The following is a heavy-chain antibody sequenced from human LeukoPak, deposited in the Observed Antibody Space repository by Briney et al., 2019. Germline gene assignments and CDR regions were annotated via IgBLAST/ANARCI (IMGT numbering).Heavy chain of an antibody. CDR2: IYHSGST. V-gene: IGHV4-4*02. Sequence: SETLSLTCAVSGGPLSSNNWWSWVRPPPGKGLEWIGDIYHSGSTKYNPSLKSRVTISVDKSKNQFSLKLRSVTAADTAVYYCARDAGGSIAATLSAFDIWGQGTMVTVSS. J-gene: IGHJ3*02. CDR3: ARDAGGSIAATLSAFDI. CDR1: GGPLSSNNW. D-gene: IGHD6-13*01.